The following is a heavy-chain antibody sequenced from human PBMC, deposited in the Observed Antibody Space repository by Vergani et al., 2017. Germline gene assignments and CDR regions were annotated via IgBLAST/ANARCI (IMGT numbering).Heavy chain of an antibody. CDR2: ISYDGTQK. J-gene: IGHJ1*01. CDR1: GFTSSYYG. Sequence: QVHLVESGGGVVQPGRSLRLSCVVSGFTSSYYGMHWVRQAPGKGLEWVAVISYDGTQKYYAGSVKGRLTISRDNSKSTLYLQMNSLRTEDTAVYYCATKSCGTPGCQIGYFREWGQGTLVNVSS. CDR3: ATKSCGTPGCQIGYFRE. D-gene: IGHD1-1*01. V-gene: IGHV3-30*03.